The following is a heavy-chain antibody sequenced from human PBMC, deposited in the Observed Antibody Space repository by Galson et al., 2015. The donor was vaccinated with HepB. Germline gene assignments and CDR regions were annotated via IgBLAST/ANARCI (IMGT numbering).Heavy chain of an antibody. J-gene: IGHJ4*02. V-gene: IGHV1-46*04. D-gene: IGHD1-26*01. CDR3: ARNGGSYFLDY. Sequence: SVKVSCKASGYTFTSYYMHWVRQAPGQGLEWMGIINPSGGSTSYAQKLQGRVTMTRDTSTSTVYMELSSLRSEDTAVYYCARNGGSYFLDYWGQGTLVTVSS. CDR2: INPSGGST. CDR1: GYTFTSYY.